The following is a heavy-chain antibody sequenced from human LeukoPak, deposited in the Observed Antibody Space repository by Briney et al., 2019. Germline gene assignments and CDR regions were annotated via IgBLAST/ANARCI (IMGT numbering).Heavy chain of an antibody. V-gene: IGHV4-31*03. CDR1: GGSISSGGYY. Sequence: SETLSLTCTVSGGSISSGGYYWSWIRQHPGKGLEWLGYIYYSGSTYYNPSHKSRVTIAVDTSKNQFSLKLSSVTAADTAVYYCARDGCSGGSCYSKNWFDPWGQGTLVTVSS. J-gene: IGHJ5*02. CDR3: ARDGCSGGSCYSKNWFDP. D-gene: IGHD2-15*01. CDR2: IYYSGST.